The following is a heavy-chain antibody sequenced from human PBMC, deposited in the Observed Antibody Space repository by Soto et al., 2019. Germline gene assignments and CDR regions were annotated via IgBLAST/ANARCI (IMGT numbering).Heavy chain of an antibody. CDR3: ARSNYYGSGSYYTGLRY. CDR1: GGSFSGYY. Sequence: SETLSLTCAVYGGSFSGYYWSWIRQPPGKGLEWIGEINHSGSTNYNPSLKSRVTISVDTSKNQFSLKLSSVTAADTAVYYCARSNYYGSGSYYTGLRYWGKGTLVTVS. D-gene: IGHD3-10*01. V-gene: IGHV4-34*01. J-gene: IGHJ4*02. CDR2: INHSGST.